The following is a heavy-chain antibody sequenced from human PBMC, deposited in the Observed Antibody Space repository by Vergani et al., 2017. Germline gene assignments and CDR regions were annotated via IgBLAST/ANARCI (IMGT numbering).Heavy chain of an antibody. CDR3: ARVIPTDDYYYYYMDV. J-gene: IGHJ6*03. D-gene: IGHD1-14*01. CDR1: GYTFTSYY. Sequence: QVQLVQSGAEVKKPGASVKVSCKASGYTFTSYYMHWVRKAPGQGLEWMGIINPSGGSTSYAQKFQGRVTMTRDTSTSTVYMELSSLRSEDTAVYYCARVIPTDDYYYYYMDVWGKGTTVTVSS. CDR2: INPSGGST. V-gene: IGHV1-46*01.